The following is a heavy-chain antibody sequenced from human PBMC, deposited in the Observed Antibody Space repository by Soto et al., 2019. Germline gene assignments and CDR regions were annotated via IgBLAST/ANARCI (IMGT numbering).Heavy chain of an antibody. D-gene: IGHD3-9*01. V-gene: IGHV1-69*13. Sequence: SVKVSCKASGGTFSSYAISWVRQAPGQGLEWMGGIIPIFGTANYAQKFQGRVTITADESTSTAYMELSSLRSEDTAVYYCARGKRYFDPNYYGMDVWGQGTTVTVSS. J-gene: IGHJ6*02. CDR3: ARGKRYFDPNYYGMDV. CDR2: IIPIFGTA. CDR1: GGTFSSYA.